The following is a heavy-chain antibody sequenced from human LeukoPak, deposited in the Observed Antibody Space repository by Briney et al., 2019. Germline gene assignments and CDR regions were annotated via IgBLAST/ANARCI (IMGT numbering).Heavy chain of an antibody. J-gene: IGHJ4*02. Sequence: GGSLRLSCTASGLAFSSYGMHWARQAPGKGLEWVAFMQYDGSQIYYADSVKGRFTISRDNSKNALYLQMNSLRPEDTAVYYCAGKAAAFYFDYWGQGTLVTVFS. CDR1: GLAFSSYG. D-gene: IGHD6-13*01. CDR3: AGKAAAFYFDY. V-gene: IGHV3-30*02. CDR2: MQYDGSQI.